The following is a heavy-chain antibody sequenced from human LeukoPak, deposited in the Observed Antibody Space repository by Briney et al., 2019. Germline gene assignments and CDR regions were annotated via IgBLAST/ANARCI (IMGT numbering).Heavy chain of an antibody. D-gene: IGHD3-16*01. V-gene: IGHV4-39*01. Sequence: PSETLSLTCTVSGGSINSSSHYWGWIRQPPGKGLEWIGNSYYTGGPYYNPSLQSRVTIFVDTSKNQFSLKLNSVTVADTAAYYCARLTALTYAMDVWGQGTTVTVSS. CDR3: ARLTALTYAMDV. J-gene: IGHJ6*02. CDR2: SYYTGGP. CDR1: GGSINSSSHY.